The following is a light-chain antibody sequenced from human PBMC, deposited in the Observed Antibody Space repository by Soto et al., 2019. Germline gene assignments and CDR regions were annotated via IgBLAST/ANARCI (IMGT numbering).Light chain of an antibody. J-gene: IGKJ1*01. CDR2: GAS. CDR3: QQYSVSPWT. Sequence: EIVSTQSPGTLSLSPGEGATLSCRASQSVSSRYFAWYQQKPGQAPRLLIYGASSRATGIPDRFSGSGSGTDFTLTISRLEPEDFAVYYCQQYSVSPWTFGQGAKVE. V-gene: IGKV3-20*01. CDR1: QSVSSRY.